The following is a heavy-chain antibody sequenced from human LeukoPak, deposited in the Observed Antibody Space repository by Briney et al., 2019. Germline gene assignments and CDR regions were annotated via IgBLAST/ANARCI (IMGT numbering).Heavy chain of an antibody. CDR3: ARDHDSSGWYGGNY. D-gene: IGHD6-19*01. CDR1: GYTFTGYY. Sequence: GASVKVSCKASGYTFTGYYMHWVRQAPGQGLEWMGRIIPILGIANYAQKFQGRVTITADKSTSTAYMELSSLRSEDTAVYYCARDHDSSGWYGGNYWGQGTLVTVSS. V-gene: IGHV1-69*04. J-gene: IGHJ4*02. CDR2: IIPILGIA.